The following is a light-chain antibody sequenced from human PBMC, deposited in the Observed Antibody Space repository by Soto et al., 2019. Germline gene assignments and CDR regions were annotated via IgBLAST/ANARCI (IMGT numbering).Light chain of an antibody. Sequence: EIVLTQSPGTLSLSPGERATLSCRASQSVSSVYLAWYQQKPGQAPRLLIFGPATRATGIPDRFSGSGSGTDFTLTISRLEPEDVAVYYCQQYGRSPTFGGGTKVEIK. CDR1: QSVSSVY. V-gene: IGKV3-20*01. CDR2: GPA. CDR3: QQYGRSPT. J-gene: IGKJ4*01.